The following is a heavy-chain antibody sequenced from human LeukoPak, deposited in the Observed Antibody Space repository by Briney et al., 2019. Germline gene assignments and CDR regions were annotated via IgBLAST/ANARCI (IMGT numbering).Heavy chain of an antibody. CDR2: VDPEDGET. CDR1: GNTFTYYY. CDR3: ATASSAITIFGVVIVNNAFDI. D-gene: IGHD3-3*01. J-gene: IGHJ3*02. Sequence: ASVKISCKVSGNTFTYYYMHWVQQAPGKGLEWMGLVDPEDGETIYAEKFQGRVTITADTSTDTAYMELSSLRSEDTAVYYCATASSAITIFGVVIVNNAFDIWGQGTMVTVSS. V-gene: IGHV1-69-2*01.